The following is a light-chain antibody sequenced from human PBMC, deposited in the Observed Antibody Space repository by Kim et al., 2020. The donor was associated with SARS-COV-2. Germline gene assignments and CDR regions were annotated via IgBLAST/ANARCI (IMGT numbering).Light chain of an antibody. CDR3: QHYSAYPWT. Sequence: SAVVGDRVTITCRASQSISTWVAWYQQKPGKAPNLLIYKASILESGVPSRFRGSASGTDFTLTITSLQPDDFGTYYCQHYSAYPWTFGQGTKVEIK. J-gene: IGKJ1*01. V-gene: IGKV1-5*03. CDR1: QSISTW. CDR2: KAS.